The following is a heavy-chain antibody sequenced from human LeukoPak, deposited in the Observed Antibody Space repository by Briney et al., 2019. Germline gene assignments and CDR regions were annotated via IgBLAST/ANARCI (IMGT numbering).Heavy chain of an antibody. J-gene: IGHJ4*02. CDR2: INPNSGGT. D-gene: IGHD5-12*01. V-gene: IGHV1-2*02. CDR1: GYTFTGYY. CDR3: ARSRRGYSGYTYFDY. Sequence: GASVKVSCKASGYTFTGYYMHWVRQAPGQGLEWMGWINPNSGGTNYAQKFQGRVTMTRDTSISTAYMELSRLRSDDTAVYYCARSRRGYSGYTYFDYWGQGTLVTVSS.